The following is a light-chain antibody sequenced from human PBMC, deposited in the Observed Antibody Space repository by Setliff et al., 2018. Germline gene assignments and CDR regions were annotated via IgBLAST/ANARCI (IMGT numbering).Light chain of an antibody. CDR2: DDQ. CDR1: SSNVGKNY. V-gene: IGLV1-51*01. CDR3: GAWDRSLNVYV. J-gene: IGLJ1*01. Sequence: SALTQPPSVSAAPGQKVTIACSGSSSNVGKNYVSWYQQFPGTAPRLLIYDDQRSSGIPDRFSGSKSGTSATLDITGLQTGDEADYYCGAWDRSLNVYVFGTGTKVTVL.